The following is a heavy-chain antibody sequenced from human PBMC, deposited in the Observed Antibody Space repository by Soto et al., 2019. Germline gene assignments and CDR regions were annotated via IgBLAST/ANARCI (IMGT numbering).Heavy chain of an antibody. Sequence: QVQLQQWGVGLLKPSETLSLTCAVYGGSFSGYYWTWIRQPPGKGLEWIGEINHSGSTNYNPSLKSRVTISVDTSKNQFSLKLSSVTAADTAVYYCARCHGSGSHDFGSWGQGTLVTVSS. J-gene: IGHJ4*02. CDR2: INHSGST. D-gene: IGHD1-26*01. CDR3: ARCHGSGSHDFGS. V-gene: IGHV4-34*01. CDR1: GGSFSGYY.